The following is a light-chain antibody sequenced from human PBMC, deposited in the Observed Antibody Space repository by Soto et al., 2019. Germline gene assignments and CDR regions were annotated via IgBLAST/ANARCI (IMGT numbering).Light chain of an antibody. CDR1: ETVATN. Sequence: EVVMTQSPATLSVSPGETATLSCRASETVATNLAWYQQKPGQAPRLLISGASTRAAGISDRFSGSGSGTEFTLTISSLRSEDSAIYYCQQYFEWPPMTFGQGTKVEI. CDR3: QQYFEWPPMT. J-gene: IGKJ1*01. CDR2: GAS. V-gene: IGKV3-15*01.